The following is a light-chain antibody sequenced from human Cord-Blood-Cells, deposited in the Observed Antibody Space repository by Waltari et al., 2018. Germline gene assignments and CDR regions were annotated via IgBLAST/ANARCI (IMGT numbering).Light chain of an antibody. Sequence: DIVMTQSPDSLAVSLGERATINCKSSQSVLYSSNNKNYLAWYHQKPGQPPKLLIYWASTRESGVPDRFSGSGSGTDFTLTISGLQAEDVAVYYCQQYYSTWTFGQGTKVEIK. CDR1: QSVLYSSNNKNY. CDR3: QQYYSTWT. V-gene: IGKV4-1*01. J-gene: IGKJ1*01. CDR2: WAS.